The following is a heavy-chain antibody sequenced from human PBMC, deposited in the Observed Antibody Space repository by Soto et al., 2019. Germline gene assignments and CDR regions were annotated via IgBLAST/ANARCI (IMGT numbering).Heavy chain of an antibody. CDR1: GYTFTSYG. CDR2: ISAYNGNT. J-gene: IGHJ5*02. V-gene: IGHV1-18*01. Sequence: QVQLVQSGAEVKKPGASVKVSCKASGYTFTSYGISWVRQAPGQGLEWMGWISAYNGNTNYAQKLQGRVTMTTDTPTSTAYMELRSLRSDDTAVYYCARDLPPHRVVPAAPPWFDPWGQGTLVTVSS. D-gene: IGHD2-2*01. CDR3: ARDLPPHRVVPAAPPWFDP.